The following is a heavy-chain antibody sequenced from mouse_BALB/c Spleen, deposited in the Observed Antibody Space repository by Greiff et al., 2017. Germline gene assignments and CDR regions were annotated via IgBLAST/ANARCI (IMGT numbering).Heavy chain of an antibody. Sequence: EVKLVESGGGLVKPGGSLKLSCAASGFTFSDYYMYWVRQTPEKRLEWVATISDGGSYTYYPDSVKGRFTISRDNAKNNLYLQMSSLKSEDTAMYYCARGEYYYGSSFDYWGQGTTLTVSS. D-gene: IGHD1-1*01. V-gene: IGHV5-4*02. CDR3: ARGEYYYGSSFDY. CDR1: GFTFSDYY. CDR2: ISDGGSYT. J-gene: IGHJ2*01.